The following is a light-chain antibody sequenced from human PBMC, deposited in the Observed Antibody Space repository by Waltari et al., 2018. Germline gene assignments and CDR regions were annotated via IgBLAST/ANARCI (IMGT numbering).Light chain of an antibody. CDR2: SNS. CDR1: SSNIGAST. Sequence: QSVLTQPPSASATPGQSVTISCSGGSSNIGASTVSWYQHVPGTAPKLLIYSNSLWPSGVPGRFSGSKSGISASLAISDLQSEDEADYYCATWDDSLKGVIFGGGSKLTVL. V-gene: IGLV1-44*01. CDR3: ATWDDSLKGVI. J-gene: IGLJ2*01.